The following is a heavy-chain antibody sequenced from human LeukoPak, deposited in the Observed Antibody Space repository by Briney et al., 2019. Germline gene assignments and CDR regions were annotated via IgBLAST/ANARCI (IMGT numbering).Heavy chain of an antibody. Sequence: TGGSLRLSCAASGFTFSSYAMSWVRQAPGKGLGWVSAISGSGGSTYYADSVKGRFTISRDNSKNTLYLQMNSLRAEDTAVYYCAKDDYGSGSSYYWGQGTLVTVSS. CDR1: GFTFSSYA. CDR2: ISGSGGST. D-gene: IGHD3-10*01. V-gene: IGHV3-23*01. J-gene: IGHJ4*02. CDR3: AKDDYGSGSSYY.